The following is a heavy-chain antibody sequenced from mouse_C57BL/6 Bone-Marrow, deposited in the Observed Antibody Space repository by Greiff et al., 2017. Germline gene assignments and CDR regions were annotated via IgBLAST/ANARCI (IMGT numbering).Heavy chain of an antibody. J-gene: IGHJ3*01. CDR3: AIYYGYDAAWFAY. CDR2: IYPRSGNT. Sequence: QVHVKQSGAELARPGASVKLSCKASGYTFTSYGISWVKQRTGQGLEWIGEIYPRSGNTYYNEKFKGKATLTADKSSSTAYMELSSLTSEDSAVYFCAIYYGYDAAWFAYWGQGTLVTVSA. CDR1: GYTFTSYG. D-gene: IGHD2-2*01. V-gene: IGHV1-81*01.